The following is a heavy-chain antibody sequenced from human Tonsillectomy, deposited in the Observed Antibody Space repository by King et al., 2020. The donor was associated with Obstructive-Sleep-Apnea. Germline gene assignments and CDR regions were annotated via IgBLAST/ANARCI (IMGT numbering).Heavy chain of an antibody. Sequence: VQLVESGVGLVQPGGSLRLSCAASGFTFSSYSMNWVRQAPGKGLVWVSYISSTSSTLYYADSVNGRFTISRDNAKNSLYLQMNSLRAEDTAVYYCARVAAGKGDYWGQGTLVTVSS. J-gene: IGHJ4*02. D-gene: IGHD6-13*01. CDR1: GFTFSSYS. CDR2: ISSTSSTL. CDR3: ARVAAGKGDY. V-gene: IGHV3-48*04.